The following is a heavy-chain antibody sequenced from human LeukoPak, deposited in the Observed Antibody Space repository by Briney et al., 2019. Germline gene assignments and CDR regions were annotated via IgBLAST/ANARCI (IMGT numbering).Heavy chain of an antibody. V-gene: IGHV3-48*01. Sequence: PGGSLRLSCAASGFTFSSYSMNWVRQAPGKGLEWVSYISSSSTIYYADSVKGRFTISRDNAKNSLYLQMNSLRAEDTAVYYCAREGGSYYYMDVWGKGTTVTVSS. CDR1: GFTFSSYS. D-gene: IGHD1-26*01. CDR3: AREGGSYYYMDV. J-gene: IGHJ6*03. CDR2: ISSSSTI.